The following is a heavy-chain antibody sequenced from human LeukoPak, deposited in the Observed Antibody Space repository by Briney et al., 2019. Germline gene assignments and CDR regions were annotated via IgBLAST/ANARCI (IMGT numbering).Heavy chain of an antibody. J-gene: IGHJ6*02. CDR3: ASTLSYGVHRTYYYYGMDV. V-gene: IGHV1-69*04. Sequence: SVKVSCKASGGTFSSYAISWVRQAPGQGLEWMGRIIPILGIANYAQKFQGRVTITADKSTSTAYMELSSLRSEDTAVCYCASTLSYGVHRTYYYYGMDVWGQGTTVTVSS. CDR1: GGTFSSYA. CDR2: IIPILGIA. D-gene: IGHD4-17*01.